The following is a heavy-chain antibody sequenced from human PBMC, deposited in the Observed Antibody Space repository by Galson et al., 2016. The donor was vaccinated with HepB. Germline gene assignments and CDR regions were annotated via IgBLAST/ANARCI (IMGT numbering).Heavy chain of an antibody. CDR1: GYTFINYY. CDR2: INPLSGGT. D-gene: IGHD2-8*01. J-gene: IGHJ5*02. Sequence: SVKVSCKASGYTFINYYIHWVRQAPGQGLEWMGIINPLSGGTDYAQRFQGRVTMTRDTSTSTVSMELSSLRSEDTAVYYCARAIMTPSDNWFGPWGQGSLVTVSS. V-gene: IGHV1-46*01. CDR3: ARAIMTPSDNWFGP.